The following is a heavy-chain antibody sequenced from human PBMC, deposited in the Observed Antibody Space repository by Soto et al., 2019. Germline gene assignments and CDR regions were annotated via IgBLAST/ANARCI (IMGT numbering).Heavy chain of an antibody. Sequence: ASVKVSCKASGGTFSRYTISWVRQAPGQGLEWMGRIIPILGIANYAQKFQGRVTITADKSTSTAYMELSSLRSEDTAVYYCASCSGGSCPGPHDAFDIWGQGTMVTVSS. D-gene: IGHD2-15*01. CDR1: GGTFSRYT. CDR2: IIPILGIA. CDR3: ASCSGGSCPGPHDAFDI. V-gene: IGHV1-69*02. J-gene: IGHJ3*02.